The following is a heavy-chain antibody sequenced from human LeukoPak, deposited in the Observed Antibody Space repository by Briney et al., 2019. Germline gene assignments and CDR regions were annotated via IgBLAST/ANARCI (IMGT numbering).Heavy chain of an antibody. J-gene: IGHJ3*02. CDR3: AKKYSYGSGAGDALGI. CDR1: GFTFSSFG. CDR2: ISYDGSLK. Sequence: GGSLRLSCAASGFTFSSFGMHWVRQAPGKGLEWVAVISYDGSLKHYLDSVKGRFTISRDNSKNTLYLQMDSLRVEDTAVYHCAKKYSYGSGAGDALGIWGHGTLVTVSS. V-gene: IGHV3-30*18. D-gene: IGHD3-10*01.